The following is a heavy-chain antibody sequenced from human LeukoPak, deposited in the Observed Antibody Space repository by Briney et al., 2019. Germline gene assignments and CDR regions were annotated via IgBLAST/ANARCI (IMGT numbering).Heavy chain of an antibody. CDR2: INPNSGGT. Sequence: ASVKVSCKASGYTFTGYYMHWVRQAPGQGLEWMGWINPNSGGTNYAQKFQGRVTMTRDTSISTAYMELSRLRSDDTAVYYCARDGGTNYYYYYYMDVWGKGTTVTISS. CDR1: GYTFTGYY. D-gene: IGHD1-7*01. J-gene: IGHJ6*03. CDR3: ARDGGTNYYYYYYMDV. V-gene: IGHV1-2*02.